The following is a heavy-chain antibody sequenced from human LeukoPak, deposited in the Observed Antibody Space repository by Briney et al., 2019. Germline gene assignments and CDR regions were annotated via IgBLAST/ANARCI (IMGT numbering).Heavy chain of an antibody. V-gene: IGHV4-34*01. CDR1: GGSFSGYY. Sequence: SETLSLTCAVYGGSFSGYYWSWIRQPPGKGLEWIGEINHSGSTNYNPSLKSRVTISVDTSKNQFSLKLSSVTAADTAVYYCARDGFSDAFDIWGQGTMVTVSS. CDR2: INHSGST. J-gene: IGHJ3*02. CDR3: ARDGFSDAFDI.